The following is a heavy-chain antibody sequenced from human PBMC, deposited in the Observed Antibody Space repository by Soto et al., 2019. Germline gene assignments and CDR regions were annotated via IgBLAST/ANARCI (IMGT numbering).Heavy chain of an antibody. D-gene: IGHD3-10*01. Sequence: PWETLSLTCAVSGYSINSDYYWGWIRQPPGKGLEWIGSVDHSGRTHYSPSLRSRLTIFIDTSKNQFSLRLTSVTAADTAMYFCAKKGYYPSGKINLFDSWGPGTLVTVSS. J-gene: IGHJ4*02. CDR2: VDHSGRT. CDR1: GYSINSDYY. CDR3: AKKGYYPSGKINLFDS. V-gene: IGHV4-38-2*01.